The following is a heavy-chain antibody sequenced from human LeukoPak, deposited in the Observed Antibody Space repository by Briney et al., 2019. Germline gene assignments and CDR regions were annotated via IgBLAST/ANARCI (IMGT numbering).Heavy chain of an antibody. V-gene: IGHV4-38-2*01. J-gene: IGHJ4*02. CDR3: ARAHYDGDYQYYFDY. D-gene: IGHD4-17*01. Sequence: SETVSLTCDVSRYSISSNCYWAWIRQPPGKGLEWLGSIYYSGDTYYNPSLKSRVTCSVDTSKNQFSLKLNSVTAADTAVYYCARAHYDGDYQYYFDYWGQGLPVTVSS. CDR1: RYSISSNCY. CDR2: IYYSGDT.